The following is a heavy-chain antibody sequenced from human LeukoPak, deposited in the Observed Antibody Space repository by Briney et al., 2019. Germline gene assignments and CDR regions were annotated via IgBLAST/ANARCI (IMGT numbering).Heavy chain of an antibody. CDR2: ISSSSSYI. CDR1: GFPFSSYA. V-gene: IGHV3-21*01. Sequence: PGGSLRLSCAASGFPFSSYAMNWVRQAPGKGLEWVSSISSSSSYIYYADSVKGRFTISRDNAKNSLYLQMNSLRAEDTAVYYCARAYYGSGSYQFDYWGQGTLVTVSS. D-gene: IGHD3-10*01. CDR3: ARAYYGSGSYQFDY. J-gene: IGHJ4*02.